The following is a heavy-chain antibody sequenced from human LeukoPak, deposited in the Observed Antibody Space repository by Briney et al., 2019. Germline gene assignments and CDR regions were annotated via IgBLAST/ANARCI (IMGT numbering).Heavy chain of an antibody. V-gene: IGHV4-39*01. CDR1: GGSISSSSYY. CDR3: ARHDSYYGSGSYPATNWFDP. Sequence: PSETLSPTCTVSGGSISSSSYYWGWIRQPPGKGLEWIGSIYYSGSTYYNPSLKSRVTISVDTSKNQFSLKLSSVTAADTAVYYCARHDSYYGSGSYPATNWFDPWGQGTLVTVSS. CDR2: IYYSGST. D-gene: IGHD3-10*01. J-gene: IGHJ5*02.